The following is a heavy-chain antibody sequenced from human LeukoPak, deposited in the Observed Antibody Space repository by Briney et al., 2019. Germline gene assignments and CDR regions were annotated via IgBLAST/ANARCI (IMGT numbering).Heavy chain of an antibody. CDR3: ARDGRGHSSSPYFDY. Sequence: PSETLSLTCTVSGGSISSYYWSWIRQPPGKGLEWIGYIYYSGSTNYNPSLKSRVTISVDTSKNQFSLKLSSVTAADTAVYYCARDGRGHSSSPYFDYWGQGTLVTVSS. CDR2: IYYSGST. J-gene: IGHJ4*02. V-gene: IGHV4-59*01. D-gene: IGHD6-6*01. CDR1: GGSISSYY.